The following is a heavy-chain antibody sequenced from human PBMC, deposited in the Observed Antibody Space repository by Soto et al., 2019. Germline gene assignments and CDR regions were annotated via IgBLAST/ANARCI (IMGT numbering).Heavy chain of an antibody. Sequence: SVKVSCKASGGTFSSYAISWVRQAPGQGLEWMGGIIPIFGTANYAQKFQGRVTITADKSTSTAYMELSSLRSEDTAVYYCARVEQWLVHWFDPWGQGTLVTVSS. CDR1: GGTFSSYA. V-gene: IGHV1-69*06. CDR3: ARVEQWLVHWFDP. J-gene: IGHJ5*02. CDR2: IIPIFGTA. D-gene: IGHD6-19*01.